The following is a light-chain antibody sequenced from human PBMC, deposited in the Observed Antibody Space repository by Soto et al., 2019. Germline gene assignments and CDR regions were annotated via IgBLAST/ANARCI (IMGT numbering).Light chain of an antibody. Sequence: EIVMTQSPATLSVSPGERATLSCRASQSVSSNLAWYQQKPGQAPRLLIYGASTWATGIPARFSGSGSGTEFTLTISSLQSEDFAVYYCQQYNNSPQTFGQGTKVEIK. CDR3: QQYNNSPQT. V-gene: IGKV3-15*01. CDR2: GAS. CDR1: QSVSSN. J-gene: IGKJ1*01.